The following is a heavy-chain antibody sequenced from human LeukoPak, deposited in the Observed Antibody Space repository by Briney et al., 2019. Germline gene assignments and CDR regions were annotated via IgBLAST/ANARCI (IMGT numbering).Heavy chain of an antibody. D-gene: IGHD5-12*01. Sequence: ASVKVSCKASGYTFTSYDINWVRQATGQGLEWMGWMNPNSGNTGYAQKFQGRVTMTRNTSISTAYMELSSLRSDDTAVYYCARDTADIAQFDPWGQGTLVTVSS. CDR2: MNPNSGNT. V-gene: IGHV1-8*01. CDR3: ARDTADIAQFDP. CDR1: GYTFTSYD. J-gene: IGHJ5*02.